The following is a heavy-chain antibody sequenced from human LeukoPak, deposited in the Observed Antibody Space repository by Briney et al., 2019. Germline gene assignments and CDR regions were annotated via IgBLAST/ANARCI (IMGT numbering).Heavy chain of an antibody. CDR3: ARARPTAGSEHFQH. J-gene: IGHJ1*01. Sequence: PSETLSLTCTVSGGSISSSSYYWGWIRQPPGKGLEWIGRIYTSGSTNYNPSLKSRVTISVDTSKNQFSLKLSSVTAADTAVYYCARARPTAGSEHFQHWGQGTLVTVSS. CDR1: GGSISSSSYY. V-gene: IGHV4-61*02. D-gene: IGHD2-15*01. CDR2: IYTSGST.